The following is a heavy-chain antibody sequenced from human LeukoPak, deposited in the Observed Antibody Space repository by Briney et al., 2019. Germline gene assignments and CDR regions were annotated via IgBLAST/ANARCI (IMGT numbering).Heavy chain of an antibody. CDR2: ISPSGNT. J-gene: IGHJ4*02. V-gene: IGHV4-4*07. CDR3: ARALYSSGHLDY. Sequence: PSETLSLTCTVSGGSISSYYWSWVRQPAGKGLEWIGRISPSGNTNYNPSLKSRVTMSLDTSKNQFSLKLSSVTAADTAVYYCARALYSSGHLDYWGQGTLVTVSS. D-gene: IGHD6-19*01. CDR1: GGSISSYY.